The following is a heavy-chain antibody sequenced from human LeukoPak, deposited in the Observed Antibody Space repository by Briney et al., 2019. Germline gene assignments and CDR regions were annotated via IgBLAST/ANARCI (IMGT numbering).Heavy chain of an antibody. V-gene: IGHV1-18*01. J-gene: IGHJ5*02. Sequence: ASVKVPCKASGYTFTSYGISWVRQAPGQGLEWMGWISAYNGNTNYAQKLQGRVTMTTDTSTSTAYMELRSLRSDDTAVYYCARGGAHYDFWSGYPNWFDPWGQGTLVTVSS. CDR3: ARGGAHYDFWSGYPNWFDP. CDR2: ISAYNGNT. CDR1: GYTFTSYG. D-gene: IGHD3-3*01.